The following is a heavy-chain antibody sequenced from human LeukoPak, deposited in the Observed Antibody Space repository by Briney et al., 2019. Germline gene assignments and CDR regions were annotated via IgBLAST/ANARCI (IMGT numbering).Heavy chain of an antibody. J-gene: IGHJ6*03. Sequence: PGGSLRLSCAASGFTFSSYSLNWVRQAPGKGLEWVSGISGSDGTTHYADSVKGRFTISRDNSKNTLYLQMNSLRAEDTAVYYCASTTHYYYYMDVWGKGTTVTISS. CDR1: GFTFSSYS. CDR3: ASTTHYYYYMDV. CDR2: ISGSDGTT. D-gene: IGHD1-1*01. V-gene: IGHV3-23*01.